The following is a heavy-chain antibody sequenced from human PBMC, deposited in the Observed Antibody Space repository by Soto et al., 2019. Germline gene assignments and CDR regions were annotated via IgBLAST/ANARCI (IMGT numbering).Heavy chain of an antibody. V-gene: IGHV4-34*01. J-gene: IGHJ6*02. CDR3: ARGSGMTGYSSSYYYYGMDV. Sequence: STNYNPSLKSRVTISVDTSKNQFSLKLSSVTAADTAVYYCARGSGMTGYSSSYYYYGMDVWGQGTTVTVSS. D-gene: IGHD6-13*01. CDR2: ST.